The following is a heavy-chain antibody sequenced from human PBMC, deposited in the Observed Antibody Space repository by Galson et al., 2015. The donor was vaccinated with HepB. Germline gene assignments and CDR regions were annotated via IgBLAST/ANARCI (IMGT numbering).Heavy chain of an antibody. J-gene: IGHJ4*02. D-gene: IGHD6-13*01. CDR2: TYYRSKWYN. V-gene: IGHV6-1*01. Sequence: CAISGDSVSSNSAAWNWIRQSPSRGLEWLGRTYYRSKWYNDYAVSVKSRITINPDTSKNQFSLQLNSVTPEDTAVYYCARESSSWTRMYFDYWGQGTLVTVSS. CDR3: ARESSSWTRMYFDY. CDR1: GDSVSSNSAA.